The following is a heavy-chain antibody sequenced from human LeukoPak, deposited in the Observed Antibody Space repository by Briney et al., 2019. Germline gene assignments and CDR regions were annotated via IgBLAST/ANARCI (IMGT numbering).Heavy chain of an antibody. CDR3: ARHFGFGELSPLYYYGMDV. CDR2: IYYSGST. CDR1: GGSISSYY. D-gene: IGHD3-10*01. J-gene: IGHJ6*02. Sequence: ASETLSLTCTVSGGSISSYYWSWIRQPPGKGLEWIAYIYYSGSTNYNPSLKSRVTISVDTSKNQFSLKLSSVTAADTAVYYCARHFGFGELSPLYYYGMDVWGQGTTVTVSS. V-gene: IGHV4-59*08.